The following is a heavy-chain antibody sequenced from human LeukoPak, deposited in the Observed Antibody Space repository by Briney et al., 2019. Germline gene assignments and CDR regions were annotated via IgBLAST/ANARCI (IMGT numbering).Heavy chain of an antibody. J-gene: IGHJ4*02. CDR3: ARARPDYGDYWGFDY. V-gene: IGHV7-4-1*02. CDR2: INTNTGNP. D-gene: IGHD4-17*01. CDR1: GYTFTSYY. Sequence: GASVKVSCKASGYTFTSYYMHWVRQAPGQGLEWMGWINTNTGNPTYAQGFTRRFVFSLDSSVSTAYLQISSLKAEDTAVYYCARARPDYGDYWGFDYWGQGTLVTVSS.